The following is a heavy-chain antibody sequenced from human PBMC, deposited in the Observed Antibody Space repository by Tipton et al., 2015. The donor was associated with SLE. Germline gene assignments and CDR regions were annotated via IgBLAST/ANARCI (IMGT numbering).Heavy chain of an antibody. CDR2: IYTSGTT. V-gene: IGHV4-61*09. J-gene: IGHJ4*02. CDR3: AREGITIFGVFQR. D-gene: IGHD3-3*01. Sequence: TLSLTCTVSAGSLSSGHYYWGWIRQSAGKGLEWIGQIYTSGTTSYNPSLKSRVTISLDKSKNQFSLKLTSVTAADTAVYFCAREGITIFGVFQRWGQGTQVSVSS. CDR1: AGSLSSGHYY.